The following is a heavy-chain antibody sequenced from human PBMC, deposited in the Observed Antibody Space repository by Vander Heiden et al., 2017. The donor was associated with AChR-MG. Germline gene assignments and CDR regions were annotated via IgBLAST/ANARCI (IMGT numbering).Heavy chain of an antibody. Sequence: EVHLLESGGGLVQPGGSLRRPWAASRFNFSSHALIWVRQAPGRGLEWVSTIHGSGGTTFYADSVKGRFTISRDDSKSTLYLEMKSLRAEYTAVYYCALEEWGYFDYWGQGTLVTVSS. J-gene: IGHJ4*02. D-gene: IGHD1-1*01. CDR3: ALEEWGYFDY. CDR1: RFNFSSHA. CDR2: IHGSGGTT. V-gene: IGHV3-23*01.